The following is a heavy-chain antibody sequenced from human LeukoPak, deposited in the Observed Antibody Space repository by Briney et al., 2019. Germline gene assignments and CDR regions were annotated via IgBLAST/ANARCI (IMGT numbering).Heavy chain of an antibody. Sequence: SGGSLRLSCVASGFTVSSNSMSWVRQAPGKGLEWVSAISGSGGNTYYADSVKGRFTISRDNSKNTLYLQMNSLRAEDTAVYYCAKGWYFDLWGRGTLVTVSS. V-gene: IGHV3-23*01. CDR2: ISGSGGNT. CDR3: AKGWYFDL. CDR1: GFTVSSNS. J-gene: IGHJ2*01.